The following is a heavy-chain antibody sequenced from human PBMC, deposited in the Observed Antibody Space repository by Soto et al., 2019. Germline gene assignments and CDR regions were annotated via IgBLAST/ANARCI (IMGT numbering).Heavy chain of an antibody. D-gene: IGHD3-22*01. V-gene: IGHV1-69*08. CDR2: IIPILGIA. CDR3: AREEGFYDSSGYYHNWFDP. Sequence: QVQLVQSGAEVKKPGSSVKVSCKASGGTFSSYTISWVRQAPGQGLEWMGRIIPILGIANYAQKFQGRVTIPADKSTSTAYMELSSLRSEDTAVYYCAREEGFYDSSGYYHNWFDPWGQGTLVTVSS. J-gene: IGHJ5*02. CDR1: GGTFSSYT.